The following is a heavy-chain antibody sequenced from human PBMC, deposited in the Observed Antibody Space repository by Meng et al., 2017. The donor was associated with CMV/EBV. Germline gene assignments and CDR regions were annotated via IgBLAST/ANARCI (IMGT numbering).Heavy chain of an antibody. D-gene: IGHD1-26*01. CDR2: INHSGST. Sequence: HVLLQRVGAGLLKPSETLSLTCAGYGGSFSGYYWSWIRQPPGKGLEWIGEINHSGSTNYNPSLKSRVTISVDTSKNQFSLKLSSVTAADTAVYYCARGVGGWFDPWGQGTLVTVSS. CDR3: ARGVGGWFDP. J-gene: IGHJ5*02. CDR1: GGSFSGYY. V-gene: IGHV4-34*01.